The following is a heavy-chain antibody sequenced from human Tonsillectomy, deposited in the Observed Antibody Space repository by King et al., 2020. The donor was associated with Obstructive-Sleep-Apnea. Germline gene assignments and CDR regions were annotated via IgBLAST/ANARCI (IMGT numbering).Heavy chain of an antibody. J-gene: IGHJ3*02. CDR2: IYYSGST. V-gene: IGHV4-30-4*01. D-gene: IGHD3-22*01. CDR1: GGSISSGDYY. CDR3: ARDPPWYYDSSGPRGAFDI. Sequence: QLQESGPGLVKPSQTLSLTCTVSGGSISSGDYYWSWIRQPPGKGLEWIGYIYYSGSTYYNPALKRRVTISVDTSKNKFSLKLSPVTAADTAVYYCARDPPWYYDSSGPRGAFDIWGQGTMVTVSS.